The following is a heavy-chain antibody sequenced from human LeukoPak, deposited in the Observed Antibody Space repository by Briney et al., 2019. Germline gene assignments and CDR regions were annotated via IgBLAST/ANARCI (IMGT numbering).Heavy chain of an antibody. J-gene: IGHJ5*02. D-gene: IGHD3-3*01. CDR1: GGSISSYY. V-gene: IGHV4-4*07. CDR3: ARDTHYDFWGGYLNSFDP. CDR2: IYTSGST. Sequence: SETLSLTCTVSGGSISSYYWSWIRQPAGKGLEWIGRIYTSGSTNYNPSLKSRVTMSVDTSKNQFSLKLSSVTAADTAVYYCARDTHYDFWGGYLNSFDPWGQGALVTVSS.